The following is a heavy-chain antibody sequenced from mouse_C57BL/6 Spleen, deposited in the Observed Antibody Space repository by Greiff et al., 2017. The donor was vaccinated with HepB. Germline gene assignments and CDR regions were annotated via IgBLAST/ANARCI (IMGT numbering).Heavy chain of an antibody. V-gene: IGHV1-82*01. Sequence: VQLQQSGPELVKPGASVKISCKASGYAFSSSWMNWVKQRPGQGLEWIGRIYPGDGDTNYNGKFKGKATLTADKSSSTAYMQLSSLTSEDSAVYFCARETGTAYWGQVTTLTVSS. CDR2: IYPGDGDT. CDR3: ARETGTAY. D-gene: IGHD4-1*01. CDR1: GYAFSSSW. J-gene: IGHJ2*01.